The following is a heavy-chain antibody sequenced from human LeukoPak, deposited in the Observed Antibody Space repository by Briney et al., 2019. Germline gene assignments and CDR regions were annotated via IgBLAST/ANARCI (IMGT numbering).Heavy chain of an antibody. CDR1: GGSISSSSYY. CDR2: IYYSGST. Sequence: PSETLSLTCTVSGGSISSSSYYWGWIRQPPGKGLEWIGSIYYSGSTYYNPSLKSRVTISVDTSKNQFSLKLSSVTAADTAVYYCARVTWGAAGMARCTGRVYYYYYMDVWGKGTTVTVSS. D-gene: IGHD6-13*01. V-gene: IGHV4-39*07. CDR3: ARVTWGAAGMARCTGRVYYYYYMDV. J-gene: IGHJ6*03.